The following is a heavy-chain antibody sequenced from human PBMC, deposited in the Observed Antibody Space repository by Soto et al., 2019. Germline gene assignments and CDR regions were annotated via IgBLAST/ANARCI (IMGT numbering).Heavy chain of an antibody. D-gene: IGHD3-9*01. CDR1: YN. CDR3: ARHLPLGTYYYILTGYYRAPNYYGIDV. Sequence: YNWRRLLLARGKGLEWIGSLHYSGRTYYNPSLKSRVTLSVDTSTNQFSLNLSSVTAADTAVYYCARHLPLGTYYYILTGYYRAPNYYGIDVWGQATSGT. J-gene: IGHJ6*02. CDR2: LHYSGRT. V-gene: IGHV4-39*01.